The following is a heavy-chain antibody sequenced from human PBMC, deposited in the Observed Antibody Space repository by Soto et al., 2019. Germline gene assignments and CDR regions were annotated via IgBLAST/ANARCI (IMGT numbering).Heavy chain of an antibody. CDR3: ASPSNRYYYGRDV. J-gene: IGHJ6*02. Sequence: SETLSLTCTVSGASISSSSYYWGWIRQPPGKGLEWIGSIYYSGSTYYNPSLKSRVTISVDTSKNQFSLKLSSVTAADTAVYYCASPSNRYYYGRDVWGQGTTVTVSS. CDR1: GASISSSSYY. D-gene: IGHD2-8*01. V-gene: IGHV4-39*01. CDR2: IYYSGST.